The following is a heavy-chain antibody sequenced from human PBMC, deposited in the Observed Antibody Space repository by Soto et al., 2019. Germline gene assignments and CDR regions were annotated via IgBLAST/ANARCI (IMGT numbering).Heavy chain of an antibody. V-gene: IGHV1-24*01. CDR2: FDPEDGET. D-gene: IGHD1-26*01. CDR3: ATDLPIRGSYSACMGY. CDR1: GYTLTELS. J-gene: IGHJ4*02. Sequence: ASVKVSCKVSGYTLTELSIHWVRQAPGKGLEWMGGFDPEDGETIYAQKFQGRVTMTEDTSTDTAYMELSSLRSEDTAVYYCATDLPIRGSYSACMGYWGPGTMFTVCS.